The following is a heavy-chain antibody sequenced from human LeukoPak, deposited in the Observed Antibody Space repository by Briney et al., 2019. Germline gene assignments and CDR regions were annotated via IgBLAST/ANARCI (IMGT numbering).Heavy chain of an antibody. V-gene: IGHV3-23*01. CDR3: ARDRFYGPLEHQTVFDP. CDR2: ISGSGGST. J-gene: IGHJ5*02. Sequence: GGSLRPSCAASGFTFSSYAMSWVRQAPGKGLEWVSAISGSGGSTYYADSVKGRFTISRDNSKNTLYLQMNSLRAEDTAVYYCARDRFYGPLEHQTVFDPWGQGTLVTVSS. CDR1: GFTFSSYA. D-gene: IGHD2-21*01.